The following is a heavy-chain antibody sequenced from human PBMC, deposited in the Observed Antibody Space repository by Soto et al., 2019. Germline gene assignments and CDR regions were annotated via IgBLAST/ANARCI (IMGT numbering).Heavy chain of an antibody. D-gene: IGHD3-22*01. CDR3: ARDLRYYDSSGLGI. Sequence: EVQLVESGGGLVQPGGSLRLSCAASGFTFSTYSMNWVRQAPGKGLEWVSYISSSSTTIYYADSVKGRFTISRDNAKNSLYLQMNSLRDGDTAVYYCARDLRYYDSSGLGIWGQGTMVTVSS. CDR1: GFTFSTYS. V-gene: IGHV3-48*02. CDR2: ISSSSTTI. J-gene: IGHJ3*02.